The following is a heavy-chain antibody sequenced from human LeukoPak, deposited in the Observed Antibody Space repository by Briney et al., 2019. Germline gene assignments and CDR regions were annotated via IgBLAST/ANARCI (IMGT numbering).Heavy chain of an antibody. CDR2: ISYDGSNK. V-gene: IGHV3-30-3*01. D-gene: IGHD6-13*01. J-gene: IGHJ4*02. Sequence: GRYLRLSCAASGFTFSSYAMHWVRQAPGKGLEWVAVISYDGSNKYYADSVKGRFTISRDNSKNTLYLQMNSLRAEDTAVYYCARVDGIAAAGTGPIDYWGQGTLVTVSS. CDR3: ARVDGIAAAGTGPIDY. CDR1: GFTFSSYA.